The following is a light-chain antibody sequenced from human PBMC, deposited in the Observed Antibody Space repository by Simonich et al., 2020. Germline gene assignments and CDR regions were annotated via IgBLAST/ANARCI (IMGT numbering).Light chain of an antibody. CDR1: SSDVGIYNL. Sequence: QSALTHPASVSGSPGQSITISCTVTSSDVGIYNLVSWYQQHPGKAPKLLIYDGSKRPSVVSTRFSGSKSGNTASLTISGLQAEDEADYYCCSYAGSSTVVFGGGTKLTVL. CDR2: DGS. CDR3: CSYAGSSTVV. V-gene: IGLV2-23*01. J-gene: IGLJ2*01.